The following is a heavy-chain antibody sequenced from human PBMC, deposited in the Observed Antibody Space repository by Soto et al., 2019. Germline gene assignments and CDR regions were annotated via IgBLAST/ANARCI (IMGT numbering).Heavy chain of an antibody. CDR1: GFTFSSYS. D-gene: IGHD6-19*01. Sequence: EVQLVESGGGLVQPGGSLRLSCTASGFTFSSYSMNWVRQAPGKGLEWVSYITSSSSPIYYADSVKGRFTISRDNAKNSLSLQMNHLRTEDTAFYYCARSSSGWAYFFDYWGQGTLVTVSS. V-gene: IGHV3-48*01. J-gene: IGHJ4*02. CDR3: ARSSSGWAYFFDY. CDR2: ITSSSSPI.